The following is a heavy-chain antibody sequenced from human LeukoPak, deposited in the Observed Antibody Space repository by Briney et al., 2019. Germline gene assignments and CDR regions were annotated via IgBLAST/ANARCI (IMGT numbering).Heavy chain of an antibody. CDR1: GGSISTSGYY. Sequence: SETLSLTCSVSGGSISTSGYYWGWLRQPPGKGLEWIASMYYSVITYYNPSLKSRVTTSVDMSKNQFSLKLTSVTAADTAVYYCARHWKYCNIGDCHDSWFDPWGQGTLVTVSS. D-gene: IGHD2-8*01. CDR2: MYYSVIT. J-gene: IGHJ5*02. CDR3: ARHWKYCNIGDCHDSWFDP. V-gene: IGHV4-39*01.